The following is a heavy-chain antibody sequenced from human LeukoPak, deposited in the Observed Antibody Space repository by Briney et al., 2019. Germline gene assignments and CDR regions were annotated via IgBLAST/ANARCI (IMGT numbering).Heavy chain of an antibody. D-gene: IGHD6-19*01. J-gene: IGHJ4*02. CDR2: VNSNSGGT. Sequence: ASVKVSCKASGYTXTDYYIHWVRHAPGQGLERIGWVNSNSGGTNYAQRLQGRVTMTRDTSISKAYMELSSLTSDDTAVYYCARVGYSSGWSNFDYWGQGTLVTVSS. CDR1: GYTXTDYY. CDR3: ARVGYSSGWSNFDY. V-gene: IGHV1-2*02.